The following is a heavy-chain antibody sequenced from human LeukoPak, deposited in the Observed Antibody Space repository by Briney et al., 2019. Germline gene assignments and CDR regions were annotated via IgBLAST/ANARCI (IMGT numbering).Heavy chain of an antibody. CDR3: ARRRLLLKYYFDY. Sequence: SETLSLTCTVSGGSISSSRSYYWGWIRQPPGKGLEWIGEINHSGSTNYNPSLKSRVTISVDTSKNQFSLKLSSVTAADTAVYYCARRRLLLKYYFDYWSQGTLVTVSS. CDR2: INHSGST. CDR1: GGSISSSRSYY. D-gene: IGHD3-22*01. V-gene: IGHV4-39*07. J-gene: IGHJ4*02.